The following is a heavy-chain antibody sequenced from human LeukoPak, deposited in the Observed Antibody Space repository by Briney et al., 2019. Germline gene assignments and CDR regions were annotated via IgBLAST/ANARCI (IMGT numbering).Heavy chain of an antibody. D-gene: IGHD3-10*01. CDR1: GYTFTGYY. CDR2: IDPNSGGT. J-gene: IGHJ4*02. CDR3: ARGVSYGSGSYYAY. V-gene: IGHV1-2*02. Sequence: GASVKVSCKASGYTFTGYYMHWVRQAPGQGLEWMGWIDPNSGGTNYAQKFQGRVTMTRDTSISTAYMELSRLRSEDTAVYYCARGVSYGSGSYYAYWGQGTLVTVSS.